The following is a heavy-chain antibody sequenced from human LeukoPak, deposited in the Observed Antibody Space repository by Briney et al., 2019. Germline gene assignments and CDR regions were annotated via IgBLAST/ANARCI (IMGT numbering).Heavy chain of an antibody. CDR2: IYYSGST. J-gene: IGHJ2*01. CDR1: GGSITSYY. D-gene: IGHD6-19*01. CDR3: ARDRIYSSGWYSRYFDL. V-gene: IGHV4-59*01. Sequence: PSETLSLTCTVSGGSITSYYWNWIRQPPRKGLGWIGYIYYSGSTNYNPPLKSRVTISVDTSKNQFSLKLTSVTAADTAVYYCARDRIYSSGWYSRYFDLWGRGTLVTVSS.